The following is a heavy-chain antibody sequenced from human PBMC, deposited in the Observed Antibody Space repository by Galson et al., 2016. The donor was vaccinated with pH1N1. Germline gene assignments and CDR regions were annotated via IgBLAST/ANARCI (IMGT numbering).Heavy chain of an antibody. J-gene: IGHJ6*02. CDR3: AKDIGYCSSTSGQYYYYYGMDV. D-gene: IGHD2-2*01. Sequence: SLRLSCAASGFTFSSYAMSWVRQAPGKGLEWVSAISGSGGSTYYADSVKGRFTIPRDNSKNTLYLQMNSLRAEDTAVYYRAKDIGYCSSTSGQYYYYYGMDVWGQGTTVTVSS. CDR2: ISGSGGST. V-gene: IGHV3-23*01. CDR1: GFTFSSYA.